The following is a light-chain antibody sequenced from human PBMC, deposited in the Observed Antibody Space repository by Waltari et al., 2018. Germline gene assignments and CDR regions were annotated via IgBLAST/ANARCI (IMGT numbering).Light chain of an antibody. V-gene: IGKV1-39*01. CDR1: QSITSH. Sequence: EIQMTQAPSSLSASVGDRVTITCRASQSITSHLNWFQQKPGRAPKLLIHTASSLESGVPSRFSGSGSGTHFTLTISSLQPEDFATYFCQQSYITPYTFGQGTKLEI. J-gene: IGKJ2*01. CDR2: TAS. CDR3: QQSYITPYT.